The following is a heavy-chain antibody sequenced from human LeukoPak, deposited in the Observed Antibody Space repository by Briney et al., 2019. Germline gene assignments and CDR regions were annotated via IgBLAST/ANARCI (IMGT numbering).Heavy chain of an antibody. J-gene: IGHJ3*02. V-gene: IGHV1-18*01. CDR1: GYTFTPYV. Sequence: GASVKSSCTASGYTFTPYVVSWVRQAPVHELECMGWVTGYNVNTKYVQRSQGRVTMTTHTPPTTAYMELRNLRSDDTAVYYCARDSRSLDAFDIWGQGTMVTVSS. CDR3: ARDSRSLDAFDI. CDR2: VTGYNVNT.